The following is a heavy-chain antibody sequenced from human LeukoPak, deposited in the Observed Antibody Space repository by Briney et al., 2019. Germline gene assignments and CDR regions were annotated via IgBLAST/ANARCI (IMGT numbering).Heavy chain of an antibody. J-gene: IGHJ4*02. Sequence: GGSLRLSCAASGFTFSSYSMNWARQAPGKGLEWVSSISSSRSYIYYADSVKGRFTISRDNAKNSLYLQMNSLRAEDTAVYYCASTGYSSSWYESGNDYWGQGTLVTVSS. CDR3: ASTGYSSSWYESGNDY. D-gene: IGHD6-13*01. CDR2: ISSSRSYI. V-gene: IGHV3-21*01. CDR1: GFTFSSYS.